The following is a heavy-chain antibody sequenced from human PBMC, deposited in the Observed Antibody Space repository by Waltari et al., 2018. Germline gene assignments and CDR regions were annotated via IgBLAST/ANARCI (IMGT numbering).Heavy chain of an antibody. D-gene: IGHD6-19*01. Sequence: EVQLVQSGAEVKKPGESLKISCKGSGYSFTSYWIGWVRQMPGKGLEWMGIIYPGDSDTRYSPSFQGQVTISADKSISTAYLQWSSLKASDTAMYYCARRGIAVAGLKKYYYYYGMDVWGQGITVTVSS. CDR2: IYPGDSDT. J-gene: IGHJ6*02. CDR1: GYSFTSYW. CDR3: ARRGIAVAGLKKYYYYYGMDV. V-gene: IGHV5-51*01.